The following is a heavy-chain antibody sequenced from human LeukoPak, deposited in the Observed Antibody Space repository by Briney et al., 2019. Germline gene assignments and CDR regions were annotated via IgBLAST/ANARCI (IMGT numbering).Heavy chain of an antibody. J-gene: IGHJ6*02. Sequence: PGGSLRLSCAASGFTFSDYYMSWIRQAPGKGLEWVSYISSSDSTIYYADSVKGRFTISRDNAKNSLYLQMSSLRAEDTAVYYCARSTISSGWYRDYYYGMDVWGQGTTVTVSS. CDR1: GFTFSDYY. CDR3: ARSTISSGWYRDYYYGMDV. V-gene: IGHV3-11*01. CDR2: ISSSDSTI. D-gene: IGHD6-19*01.